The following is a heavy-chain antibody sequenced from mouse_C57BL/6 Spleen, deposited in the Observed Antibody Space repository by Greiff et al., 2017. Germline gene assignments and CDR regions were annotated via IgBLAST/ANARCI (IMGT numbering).Heavy chain of an antibody. CDR3: ARRSPIYDGYSFDY. Sequence: VQLQQPGAELVRPGTSVKLSCKASGYTFTSYWMHWVKQRPGQGLEWIGVIDPSDSYTNYNQKFKGKATLTVDTSSSTAYMQLRSLTSEDAAVYYCARRSPIYDGYSFDYWGQGTTLTVSS. V-gene: IGHV1-59*01. CDR2: IDPSDSYT. D-gene: IGHD2-3*01. CDR1: GYTFTSYW. J-gene: IGHJ2*01.